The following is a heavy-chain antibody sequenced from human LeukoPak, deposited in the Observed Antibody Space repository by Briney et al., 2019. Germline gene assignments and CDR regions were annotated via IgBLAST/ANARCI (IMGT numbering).Heavy chain of an antibody. CDR2: MNPNSGKT. V-gene: IGHV1-8*03. CDR1: GYTFTSYD. Sequence: ASVKVSCKASGYTFTSYDINWVRQGTGQGLERMGWMNPNSGKTGYAQKFQGRVTITTNTTISTAYMELCSLRSEATAAYYFAKMKRGSSGSLEHWGQGTLVTVSS. D-gene: IGHD3-22*01. J-gene: IGHJ1*01. CDR3: AKMKRGSSGSLEH.